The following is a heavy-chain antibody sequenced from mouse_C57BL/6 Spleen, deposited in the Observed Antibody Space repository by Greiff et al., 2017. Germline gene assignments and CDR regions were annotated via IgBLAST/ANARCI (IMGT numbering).Heavy chain of an antibody. CDR1: GFTFSNYW. D-gene: IGHD2-5*01. CDR3: TGGYSNPGFAY. CDR2: IRLKSDNYAT. V-gene: IGHV6-3*01. Sequence: DVKLQESGGGLVQPGGSMKLSCVASGFTFSNYWMNWVRQSPEKGLEWVAQIRLKSDNYATHYAESVKGRFTISRDDSKSSVYLQMNNLRAEDTGIYYCTGGYSNPGFAYWGQGTLVTVSA. J-gene: IGHJ3*01.